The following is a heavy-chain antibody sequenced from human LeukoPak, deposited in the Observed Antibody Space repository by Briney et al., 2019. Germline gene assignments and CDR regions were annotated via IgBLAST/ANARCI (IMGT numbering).Heavy chain of an antibody. D-gene: IGHD4-17*01. Sequence: ASVKVSCKASGYTFTSYDINWVRQATGQGLEWMGWMNPNSGNTGYAQKFQGRITMTMNTSISTDYVELSSLRSEDTAVYYCAREPLGYGDYNNWFDPWGQGTLVTVSS. CDR3: AREPLGYGDYNNWFDP. V-gene: IGHV1-8*01. CDR1: GYTFTSYD. J-gene: IGHJ5*02. CDR2: MNPNSGNT.